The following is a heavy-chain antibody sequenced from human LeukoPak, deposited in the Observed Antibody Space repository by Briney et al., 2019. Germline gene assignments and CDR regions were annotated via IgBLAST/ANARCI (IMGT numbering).Heavy chain of an antibody. Sequence: SETLSLTCVVSGYSVSSGYYWGWIRQSPGKGLEWIASVYHTGTTYYNPSLKSRASVSVNMSKNHVSLRLTSVTAADTAMYYCTRDEYGAADWGQGILVTVSS. V-gene: IGHV4-38-2*02. J-gene: IGHJ4*02. CDR1: GYSVSSGYY. CDR2: VYHTGTT. D-gene: IGHD4-17*01. CDR3: TRDEYGAAD.